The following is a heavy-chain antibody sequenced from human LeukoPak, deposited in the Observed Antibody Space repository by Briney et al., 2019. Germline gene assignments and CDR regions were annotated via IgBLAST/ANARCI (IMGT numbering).Heavy chain of an antibody. J-gene: IGHJ5*01. CDR3: ARSRMGYCSGGSCYHWFDS. CDR1: GGSISSYY. CDR2: IYYSGST. V-gene: IGHV4-59*08. D-gene: IGHD2-15*01. Sequence: PSETLSLTCTVSGGSISSYYWSWIRQPPGKGLEWIGYIYYSGSTNYNPSLNNRVTISADTSTNQFSLKLTSVTAADTAVYYCARSRMGYCSGGSCYHWFDSWGQGILVTVSS.